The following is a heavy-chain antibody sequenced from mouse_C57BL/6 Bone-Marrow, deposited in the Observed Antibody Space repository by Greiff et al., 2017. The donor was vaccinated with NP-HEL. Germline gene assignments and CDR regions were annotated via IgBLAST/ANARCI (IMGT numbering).Heavy chain of an antibody. CDR1: GYTFTSHW. CDR3: ARGLTFDY. V-gene: IGHV1-61*01. D-gene: IGHD3-1*01. Sequence: VQLDQAGAELVRPGSSVKLSRKASGYTFTSHWMDWVKPRPGQGLEWIGNIYPSDSETHYNQKFKDKATLTVDKSSSTAYMQLSSLTSEDSAVYYCARGLTFDYWGQGTTLTVSS. CDR2: IYPSDSET. J-gene: IGHJ2*01.